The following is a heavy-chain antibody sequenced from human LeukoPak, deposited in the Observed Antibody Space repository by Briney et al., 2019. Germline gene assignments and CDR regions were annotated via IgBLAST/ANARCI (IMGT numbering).Heavy chain of an antibody. CDR3: AKGVYGLKYYHMPSELWFGEFSYYYMDV. Sequence: GGSLRLSCAASGFTFSSYGMSWVRQAPGKGLQWVSVIIGSGGSTYYADSVKGRFTISRDNSKNTLYLQMNSLRAEDTAVYYCAKGVYGLKYYHMPSELWFGEFSYYYMDVWGKGTTVTVSS. V-gene: IGHV3-23*01. CDR2: IIGSGGST. D-gene: IGHD3-10*01. CDR1: GFTFSSYG. J-gene: IGHJ6*03.